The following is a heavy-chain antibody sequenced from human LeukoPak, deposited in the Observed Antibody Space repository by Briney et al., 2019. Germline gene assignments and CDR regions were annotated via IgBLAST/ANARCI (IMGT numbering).Heavy chain of an antibody. V-gene: IGHV1-18*01. D-gene: IGHD6-13*01. J-gene: IGHJ4*02. Sequence: SVKVSCKAFGYIFTSYGISWVRQAPGQGLEWMGWISAYNGNTNYAQKFQGRVMLTTDTSTSTAYMELRSLRPDDTAVYYCARVISIAAAGTDFWGQGTLVTVSS. CDR3: ARVISIAAAGTDF. CDR1: GYIFTSYG. CDR2: ISAYNGNT.